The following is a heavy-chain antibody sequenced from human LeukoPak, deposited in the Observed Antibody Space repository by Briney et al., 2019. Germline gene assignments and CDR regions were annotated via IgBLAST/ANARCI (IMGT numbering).Heavy chain of an antibody. CDR1: GGSISSGGYS. CDR3: ARCMTTAGWFDP. D-gene: IGHD4-17*01. CDR2: IYHSGST. J-gene: IGHJ5*02. Sequence: SQTLSLTCAVSGGSISSGGYSWSRIRQPPGKGLEWIGYIYHSGSTYYNPSLKSRVTISVDRSRNQFSLKLSSVTDADTAVYYCARCMTTAGWFDPWGQGTLVTVSS. V-gene: IGHV4-30-2*01.